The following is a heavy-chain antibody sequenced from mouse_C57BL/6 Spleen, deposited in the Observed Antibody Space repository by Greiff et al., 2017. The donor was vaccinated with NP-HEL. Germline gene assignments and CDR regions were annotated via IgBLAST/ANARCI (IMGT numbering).Heavy chain of an antibody. CDR1: GFTFNTYA. CDR2: IRSKSSNDAT. D-gene: IGHD1-1*01. J-gene: IGHJ4*01. CDR3: VRGGGVITTVVADYAMDY. V-gene: IGHV10-3*01. Sequence: EVQRVESGGGLVQPKGSLKLSCAASGFTFNTYAMHWVRQAPGKGLEWVARIRSKSSNDATYYADSVKDRFTISREDSQSMLYLQMNNLKTEDTAMYDCVRGGGVITTVVADYAMDYWGQGTSVTVSS.